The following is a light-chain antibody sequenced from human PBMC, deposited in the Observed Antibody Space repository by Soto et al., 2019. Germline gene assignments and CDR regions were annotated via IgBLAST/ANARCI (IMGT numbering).Light chain of an antibody. J-gene: IGKJ5*01. Sequence: IQLTQSPSSLSASAGDRVTITCRASQGISSYLAWYQQKPGKAPKLLIYAASTLQSGVPSRFSGSGSGTDFTLPISGLQPEDFAIYYCQKLNSYPITFGQGTRLEIK. CDR3: QKLNSYPIT. V-gene: IGKV1-9*01. CDR2: AAS. CDR1: QGISSY.